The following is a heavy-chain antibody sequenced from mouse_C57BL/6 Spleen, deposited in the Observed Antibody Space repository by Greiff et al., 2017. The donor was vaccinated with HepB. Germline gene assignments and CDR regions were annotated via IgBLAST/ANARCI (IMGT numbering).Heavy chain of an antibody. V-gene: IGHV1-26*01. CDR3: ARKNYYGSSPYAMDY. D-gene: IGHD1-1*01. CDR1: GYTFTDYY. J-gene: IGHJ4*01. Sequence: VQLQQSGPELVKPGASVKISCKASGYTFTDYYMNWVKQSHGKSLEWIGDINPNNGGTSYNQKFKGKATLTVDKSSSTAYMGLRSLTSEDSAVYYCARKNYYGSSPYAMDYWGQGTSVTVSS. CDR2: INPNNGGT.